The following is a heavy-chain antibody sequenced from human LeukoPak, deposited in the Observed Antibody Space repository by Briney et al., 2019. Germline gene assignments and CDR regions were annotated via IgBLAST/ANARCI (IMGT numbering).Heavy chain of an antibody. V-gene: IGHV3-9*01. Sequence: GGFLRLSCAASGFTFDDYAMHWVRQAPGKGLEWVSGISWNSGSIGYADSVKGRFTISRDNAKNSLYLQMNSLIAEDTALYYCAKVSGLSPPEYYFDYWGQGTLVTVSS. CDR3: AKVSGLSPPEYYFDY. CDR2: ISWNSGSI. CDR1: GFTFDDYA. D-gene: IGHD1-14*01. J-gene: IGHJ4*02.